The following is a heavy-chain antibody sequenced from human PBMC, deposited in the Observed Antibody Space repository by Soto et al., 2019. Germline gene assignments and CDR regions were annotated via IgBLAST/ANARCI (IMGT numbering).Heavy chain of an antibody. CDR2: IYHSGST. V-gene: IGHV4-4*02. CDR1: GGSISSSNW. CDR3: ARDFIAAAGTSLGY. J-gene: IGHJ4*02. Sequence: PSETLSLTCAVSGGSISSSNWWSWVRQPPGKGLEWIGEIYHSGSTNYNPSLKSRVTISVVKSKNQFSLKLSSVTAADTAVYYCARDFIAAAGTSLGYWGQGTLVTVSS. D-gene: IGHD6-13*01.